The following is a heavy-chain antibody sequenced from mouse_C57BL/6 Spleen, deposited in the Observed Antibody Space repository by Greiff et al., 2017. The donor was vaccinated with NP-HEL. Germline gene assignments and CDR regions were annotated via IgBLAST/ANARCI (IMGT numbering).Heavy chain of an antibody. CDR2: IDPSDSYT. V-gene: IGHV1-69*01. Sequence: QVQLQQPGAELVMPGASVKLSCKASGYTFTSYWMHWVKQRPGQGLEWIGEIDPSDSYTNYNQKFKGKSTLTVDNSSSTAYMQLSSLTSEDSAVYYCARWGGSSPYCAMDYWGQGTSVTVSS. J-gene: IGHJ4*01. CDR1: GYTFTSYW. D-gene: IGHD1-1*01. CDR3: ARWGGSSPYCAMDY.